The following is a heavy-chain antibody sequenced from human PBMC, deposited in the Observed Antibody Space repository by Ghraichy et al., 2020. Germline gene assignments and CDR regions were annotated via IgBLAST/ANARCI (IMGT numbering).Heavy chain of an antibody. CDR1: GGTFSSYA. CDR3: ARDGHSYGYYAFDI. V-gene: IGHV1-69*05. J-gene: IGHJ3*02. D-gene: IGHD5-18*01. CDR2: IIPIFGTA. Sequence: SVKVSCKASGGTFSSYAISWVRQAPGQGLEWMGGIIPIFGTANYAQKFQGRVTITTDESTSTAYMELSSLRSEDTAVYYCARDGHSYGYYAFDIWGQGTMVTVSS.